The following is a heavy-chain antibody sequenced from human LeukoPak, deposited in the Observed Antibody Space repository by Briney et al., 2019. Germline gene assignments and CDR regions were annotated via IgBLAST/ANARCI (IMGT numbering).Heavy chain of an antibody. J-gene: IGHJ4*02. CDR1: GGSFSGYY. CDR2: INHSGST. Sequence: PSETLSLTCAVYGGSFSGYYWSWIRQPPGKGLEWIGEINHSGSTNYNPSLKSRVTISVDTSKNQFSLELSSVTAADTAVYYCARLPAYCGGDCYSVGEDDYWGQGTLVTVSS. CDR3: ARLPAYCGGDCYSVGEDDY. V-gene: IGHV4-34*01. D-gene: IGHD2-21*02.